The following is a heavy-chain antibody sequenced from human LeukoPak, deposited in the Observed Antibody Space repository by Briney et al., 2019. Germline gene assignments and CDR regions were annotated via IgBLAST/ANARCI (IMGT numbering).Heavy chain of an antibody. CDR3: ARGYSNYPLYMDV. CDR2: IYYSGST. D-gene: IGHD4-11*01. J-gene: IGHJ6*03. Sequence: PSETLSLTCTVSGGSISSYYWGWIRQPPGKGLGWIGYIYYSGSTNYNPSLKSRVTISVDTSKNQFSLKLSSVTAADTAVYYCARGYSNYPLYMDVWGKGTTVTVSS. V-gene: IGHV4-59*01. CDR1: GGSISSYY.